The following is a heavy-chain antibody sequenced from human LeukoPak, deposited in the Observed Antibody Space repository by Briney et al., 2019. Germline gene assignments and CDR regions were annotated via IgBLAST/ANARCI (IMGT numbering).Heavy chain of an antibody. Sequence: SETLSLTCTVSGASISSYYWSWIRQPPGKGLEWIGYIYNIGSTNYNPSLKSRVTISVDTSKNQFSLKQSSVTAADTAVYYCARVGVTPYYYYGMDVWGQGTTVTVSS. V-gene: IGHV4-59*01. CDR2: IYNIGST. D-gene: IGHD2-21*02. J-gene: IGHJ6*02. CDR1: GASISSYY. CDR3: ARVGVTPYYYYGMDV.